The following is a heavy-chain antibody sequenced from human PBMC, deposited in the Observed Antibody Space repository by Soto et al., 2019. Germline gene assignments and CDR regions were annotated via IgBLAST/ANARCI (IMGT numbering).Heavy chain of an antibody. CDR3: AKDHWATIFGVVITFFDY. J-gene: IGHJ4*02. CDR1: GFTFSSYG. V-gene: IGHV3-30*18. D-gene: IGHD3-3*01. CDR2: ISYDGSNK. Sequence: GGSLRLSCAASGFTFSSYGMHWVRQAPGKGLEWVAVISYDGSNKYYADSVKGRFTISRDNSKNTLYLQMNSLRAEDTAVYYCAKDHWATIFGVVITFFDYWGQGTLVTVSS.